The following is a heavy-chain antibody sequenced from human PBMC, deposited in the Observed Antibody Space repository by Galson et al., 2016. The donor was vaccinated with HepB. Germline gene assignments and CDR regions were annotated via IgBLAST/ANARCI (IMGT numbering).Heavy chain of an antibody. CDR1: GFTFSETY. CDR2: ITSSGGLS. D-gene: IGHD6-25*01. V-gene: IGHV3-11*01. J-gene: IGHJ4*02. CDR3: ASRGFYGSLDN. Sequence: SLRLSCAASGFTFSETYMTWIRQAPGKGLEWISYITSSGGLSYYADSMEGRFTISRDNAKNSVYLQINSLRAEDTAVYYCASRGFYGSLDNWGQGTPVTVSS.